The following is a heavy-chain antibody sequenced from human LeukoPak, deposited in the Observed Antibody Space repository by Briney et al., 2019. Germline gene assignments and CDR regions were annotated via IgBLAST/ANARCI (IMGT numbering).Heavy chain of an antibody. CDR1: GFTFRSYG. V-gene: IGHV3-23*01. J-gene: IGHJ4*02. CDR2: ISGSGGST. D-gene: IGHD1-26*01. CDR3: ASSPDIEASGSLYYLDF. Sequence: GGSLRLSCAASGFTFRSYGMSWVRQAPGKGPEWVSSISGSGGSTYYADSVQGRFSISSDNSKDTLSLQMNSLGAEDAAIYYCASSPDIEASGSLYYLDFWGQGTLVSVSS.